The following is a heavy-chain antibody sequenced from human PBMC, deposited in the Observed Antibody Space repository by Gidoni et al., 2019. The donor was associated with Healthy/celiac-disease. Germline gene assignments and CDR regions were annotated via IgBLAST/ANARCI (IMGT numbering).Heavy chain of an antibody. V-gene: IGHV4-39*01. CDR1: GGSISSSSYS. CDR3: ARPPRY. CDR2: IYYSGST. Sequence: QLQLQESGPGLVKPTETLCLTCTVSGGSISSSSYSWGWIRQPPGKGLEWIGSIYYSGSTYYNPSLKSRVTIAVDTSKIQFSLKLSSVTAADTAVYYCARPPRYWGQGTLVTVSS. J-gene: IGHJ4*02.